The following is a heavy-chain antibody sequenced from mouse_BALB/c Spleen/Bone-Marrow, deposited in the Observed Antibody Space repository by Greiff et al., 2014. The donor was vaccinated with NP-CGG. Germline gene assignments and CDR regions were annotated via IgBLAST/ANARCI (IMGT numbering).Heavy chain of an antibody. Sequence: QVQLQQPGAELVKPGAPVKLSCKASGYTFTSYWMNWVKQRPGRGLEWIGRIDPSDSETHYNQKFKDKATLTVDKSSSTAYIQLSSLTSEDSAVCYCARSHGYYPYWYFDVWGAGTTVTVSS. V-gene: IGHV1-69*02. CDR1: GYTFTSYW. CDR3: ARSHGYYPYWYFDV. CDR2: IDPSDSET. J-gene: IGHJ1*01. D-gene: IGHD2-3*01.